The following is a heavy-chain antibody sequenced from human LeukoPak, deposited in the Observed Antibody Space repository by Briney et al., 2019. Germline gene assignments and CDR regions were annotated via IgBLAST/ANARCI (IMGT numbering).Heavy chain of an antibody. J-gene: IGHJ4*02. D-gene: IGHD3-10*01. CDR3: ARQRGSGTWAFDC. Sequence: SETLSLTCTVSGDSISSGTHYWGWIRQPPGRGLEWLATIYSTGPTFYNSSLKSRGTISVDTSKNEFSLKLTSMTAADTAVYYCARQRGSGTWAFDCWGQGTLVTVSS. CDR1: GDSISSGTHY. CDR2: IYSTGPT. V-gene: IGHV4-39*01.